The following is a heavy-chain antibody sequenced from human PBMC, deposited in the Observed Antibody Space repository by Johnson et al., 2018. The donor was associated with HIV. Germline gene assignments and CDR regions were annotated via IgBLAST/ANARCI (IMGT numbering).Heavy chain of an antibody. CDR1: GFIFSDYY. CDR3: ARGFDAFDI. V-gene: IGHV3-11*01. CDR2: ISSSSSDI. J-gene: IGHJ3*02. Sequence: QVQLVESGGDLVKPGGSLRLSCAASGFIFSDYYMNWIRQGPGKGLEWISYISSSSSDIYYADSVTGRFTISRDNAKNSLYLQMNSLRAEDTAVYYCARGFDAFDIWGQGTMVTVSS.